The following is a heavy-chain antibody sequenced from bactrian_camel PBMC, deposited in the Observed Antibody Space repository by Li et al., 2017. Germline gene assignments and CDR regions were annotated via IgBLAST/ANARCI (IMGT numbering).Heavy chain of an antibody. J-gene: IGHJ4*01. CDR3: AADRPFYGSTCSVKYDYNY. D-gene: IGHD2*01. CDR1: GYTFNTY. Sequence: DVQLVESGGGSVQAGESLTLSCEVAGYTFNTYSWFRQAPGKEREGVAAIGRDDGTSYADSVKGRFSISKDNAKNTLYLEMNSLKSEDTAMYYCAADRPFYGSTCSVKYDYNYRGQGTQVTVS. CDR2: IGRDDGT. V-gene: IGHV3S67*01.